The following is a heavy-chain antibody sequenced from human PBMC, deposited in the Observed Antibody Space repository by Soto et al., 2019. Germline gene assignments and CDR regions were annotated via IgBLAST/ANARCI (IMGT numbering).Heavy chain of an antibody. D-gene: IGHD3-3*01. CDR3: ARSGYYKGDYYYYYYMDV. CDR2: IYYSGST. J-gene: IGHJ6*03. V-gene: IGHV4-59*01. CDR1: GGSISSYY. Sequence: QVQLQESGPGLVKPSETLSLTCTVSGGSISSYYWSWIRQPPGKGLEWIGYIYYSGSTNYNPSLKSRVTISVDTSKNQFSLKLSSVTAADTAVYYCARSGYYKGDYYYYYYMDVWGKGTTVTVSS.